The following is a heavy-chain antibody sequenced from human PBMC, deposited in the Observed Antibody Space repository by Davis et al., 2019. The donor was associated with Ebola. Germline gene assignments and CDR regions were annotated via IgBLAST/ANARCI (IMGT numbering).Heavy chain of an antibody. CDR1: GFLFSSYA. D-gene: IGHD3-10*01. CDR2: ISASGGAT. J-gene: IGHJ4*02. CDR3: AKDLTSYYGSGDFFDY. Sequence: GESLKISCAASGFLFSSYAMSWVRQAPGRGLEWVSSISASGGATFYADSVQGRIVMSRDNSNDTLYLRMNNLRAEDTAIYYCAKDLTSYYGSGDFFDYWGQGILVTVSS. V-gene: IGHV3-23*01.